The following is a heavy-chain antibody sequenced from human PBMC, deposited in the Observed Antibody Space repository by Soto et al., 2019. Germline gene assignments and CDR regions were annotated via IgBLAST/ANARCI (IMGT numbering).Heavy chain of an antibody. CDR1: GGTFSSYA. V-gene: IGHV1-69*13. Sequence: SVKVSCKASGGTFSSYAISWVRQAPGQGLEWMGGIIPIFGTANYAQKFQGRVTITADESTSTAYMELSSLRSEDTAVYYCARSYNYPYYYYYGMDVWGQGTTVTVSS. CDR3: ARSYNYPYYYYYGMDV. D-gene: IGHD1-20*01. CDR2: IIPIFGTA. J-gene: IGHJ6*02.